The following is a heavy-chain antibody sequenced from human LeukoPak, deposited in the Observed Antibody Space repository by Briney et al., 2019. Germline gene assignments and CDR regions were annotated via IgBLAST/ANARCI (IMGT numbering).Heavy chain of an antibody. CDR3: ARGRYCTNGVCPYYFDY. Sequence: SETLSLTCSVSGDSITGYYWGWIRQPPGKGLEWIGNIYYTGNTYYNSSLKSRVTISLDTSKNQFSLKVISMTAADTAAYYCARGRYCTNGVCPYYFDYWGQGTLVTVSS. CDR1: GDSITGYY. D-gene: IGHD2-8*01. CDR2: IYYTGNT. J-gene: IGHJ4*02. V-gene: IGHV4-39*07.